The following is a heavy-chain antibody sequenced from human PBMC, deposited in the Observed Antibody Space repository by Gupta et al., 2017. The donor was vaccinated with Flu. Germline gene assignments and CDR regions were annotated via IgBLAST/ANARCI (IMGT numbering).Heavy chain of an antibody. Sequence: VQRVESGGGLVQPGGSLRPSGVITGFTFSDSHMNWSRQAPGKGLEWISYIGSGGNTDYADSVRGRFTISRDNARDSLFLQMNSLRDEDTALYYCARDLNWAFIFWGQGALVTVSS. J-gene: IGHJ4*02. CDR2: IGSGGNT. D-gene: IGHD3-16*01. V-gene: IGHV3-11*06. CDR1: GFTFSDSH. CDR3: ARDLNWAFIF.